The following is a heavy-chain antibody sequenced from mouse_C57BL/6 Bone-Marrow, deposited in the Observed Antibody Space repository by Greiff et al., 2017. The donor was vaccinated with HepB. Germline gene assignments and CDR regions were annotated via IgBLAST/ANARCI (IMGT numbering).Heavy chain of an antibody. CDR1: GYAFSSSW. CDR2: IYPGDGDT. Sequence: LVKPGASVKISCKASGYAFSSSWMNWVKQRPGKGLEWIGRIYPGDGDTNYNGKFKGKATLTADKSSSTAYMQLSSLTSEDSAVYFCARREITAWFAYWGQGTLVTVSA. J-gene: IGHJ3*01. V-gene: IGHV1-82*01. D-gene: IGHD1-1*01. CDR3: ARREITAWFAY.